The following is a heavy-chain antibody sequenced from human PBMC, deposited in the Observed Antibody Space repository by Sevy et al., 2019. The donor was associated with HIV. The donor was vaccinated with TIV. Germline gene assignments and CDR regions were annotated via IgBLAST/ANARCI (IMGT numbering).Heavy chain of an antibody. Sequence: GGSLRLSCVASGFTFSRYWMTWVRQAPGKGLEWVANIKQDESQKYYVDSVKGRFTISRDNAKNSLYLQMNSLRADDTAVYYCARAEQVTMRVLFAGLYFDSWGQGTLVTVSS. CDR1: GFTFSRYW. V-gene: IGHV3-7*01. CDR2: IKQDESQK. CDR3: ARAEQVTMRVLFAGLYFDS. D-gene: IGHD3-10*01. J-gene: IGHJ4*02.